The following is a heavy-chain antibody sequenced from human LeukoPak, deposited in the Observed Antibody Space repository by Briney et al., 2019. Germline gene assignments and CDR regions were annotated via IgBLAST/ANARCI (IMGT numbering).Heavy chain of an antibody. CDR2: ISAYNGNT. CDR3: ATDSGCSSTSCPQYYYYYYYMDV. D-gene: IGHD2-2*01. V-gene: IGHV1-18*01. J-gene: IGHJ6*03. CDR1: GYTFTSYG. Sequence: ASVKVSCKASGYTFTSYGISWVRQAPGQGLEWMGWISAYNGNTNYAHKLQGSVTMTTDTSTSTACIELRSLRSDDTTVYYCATDSGCSSTSCPQYYYYYYYMDVWGKGTTVTVSS.